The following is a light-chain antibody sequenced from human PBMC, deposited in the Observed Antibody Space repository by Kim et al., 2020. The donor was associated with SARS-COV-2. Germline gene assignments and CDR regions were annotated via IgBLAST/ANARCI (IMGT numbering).Light chain of an antibody. Sequence: ALELTTGVTCWGNGNGSKNGHWYQQEPGQDPLLVNCRDSIRPSGIRERFSGSYSGNTATLTLSRAQAGYEADYYCQVWDSSTRGVVFGGVTQLTVL. CDR2: RDS. V-gene: IGLV3-9*01. CDR1: GNGSKN. J-gene: IGLJ2*01. CDR3: QVWDSSTRGVV.